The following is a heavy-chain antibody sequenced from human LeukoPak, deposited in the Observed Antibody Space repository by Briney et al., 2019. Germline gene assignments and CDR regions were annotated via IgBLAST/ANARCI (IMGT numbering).Heavy chain of an antibody. Sequence: GGSLRLSCAASGFSFSRYSMNWVRQAPGKGLEWVSSISSSGSFISYADSMMGRFTISRDNAKNSLYLQMHSLRAEDTAVYYCARAGRGDYVDYWGQGILVTVSS. D-gene: IGHD2-15*01. CDR1: GFSFSRYS. V-gene: IGHV3-21*06. CDR2: ISSSGSFI. CDR3: ARAGRGDYVDY. J-gene: IGHJ4*02.